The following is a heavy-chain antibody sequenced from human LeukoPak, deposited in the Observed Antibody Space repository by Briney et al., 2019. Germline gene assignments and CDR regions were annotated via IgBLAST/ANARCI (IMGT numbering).Heavy chain of an antibody. V-gene: IGHV1-69*13. CDR1: GGTFSSYA. CDR3: ARVCSGGSCYLRDAFDI. J-gene: IGHJ3*02. D-gene: IGHD2-15*01. Sequence: SVKVSCKVSGGTFSSYAISWVRQAPGQGLEWMGGIIPIFGTANYAQKFQGRVTITADESTSTAYMELSSLRSEDTAVYYCARVCSGGSCYLRDAFDIWGQGTMVTVSS. CDR2: IIPIFGTA.